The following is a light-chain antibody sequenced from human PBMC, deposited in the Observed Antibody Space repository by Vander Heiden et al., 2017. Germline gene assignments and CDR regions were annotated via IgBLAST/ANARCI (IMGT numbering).Light chain of an antibody. CDR2: DAS. Sequence: DIQMTQSPSSLSASVGDSVTITCQASQDISNYLNWYQQKPGRAPKLLIYDASNLETGVPSRFSGSGSETDFTFTISSLQPEDIATYYCQQYNNLPITFGQGTRLEIK. V-gene: IGKV1-33*01. J-gene: IGKJ5*01. CDR3: QQYNNLPIT. CDR1: QDISNY.